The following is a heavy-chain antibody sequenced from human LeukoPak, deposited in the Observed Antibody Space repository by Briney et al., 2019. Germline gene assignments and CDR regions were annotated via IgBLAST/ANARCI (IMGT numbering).Heavy chain of an antibody. CDR1: GFTFSNYW. Sequence: GGSLRLSCAASGFTFSNYWMSWIRQAPGKGLEWVANIKEDGSEKYHGDSVTGRFTISRDNANNSLHLQMNTLRAGDTAVYYCARFIHRSGWYEYFQHWGQGTLVTVSS. CDR2: IKEDGSEK. J-gene: IGHJ1*01. V-gene: IGHV3-7*01. CDR3: ARFIHRSGWYEYFQH. D-gene: IGHD6-19*01.